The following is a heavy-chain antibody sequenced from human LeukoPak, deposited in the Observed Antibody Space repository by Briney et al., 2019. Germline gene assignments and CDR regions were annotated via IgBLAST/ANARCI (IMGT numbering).Heavy chain of an antibody. CDR1: GFRFDDYV. V-gene: IGHV3-9*01. Sequence: PGRSLRPSCAASGFRFDDYVMHWVRQVPGKGLEWVSSISWESGRRDYAASVKGRFTISRDNTKNSLDLQMNSLSPEDTAFYYCAKGRIKMAQLYLAADGIHIWGRGTMVTVSS. CDR2: ISWESGRR. CDR3: AKGRIKMAQLYLAADGIHI. J-gene: IGHJ3*02. D-gene: IGHD5-24*01.